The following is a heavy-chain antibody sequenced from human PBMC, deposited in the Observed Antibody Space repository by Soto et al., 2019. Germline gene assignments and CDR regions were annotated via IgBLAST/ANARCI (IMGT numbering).Heavy chain of an antibody. D-gene: IGHD2-15*01. CDR3: ARGSGSGGYWFDP. CDR1: GGSISSGDYY. V-gene: IGHV4-30-4*01. J-gene: IGHJ5*02. Sequence: KTSETLSLTCTVSGGSISSGDYYWSWIRQPPGKGLEWIGYIYYSGSTYYNPSLKSRVTISVDTSKNQFSLKLSSVTAADTAVYYCARGSGSGGYWFDPWGQGTLVTVSS. CDR2: IYYSGST.